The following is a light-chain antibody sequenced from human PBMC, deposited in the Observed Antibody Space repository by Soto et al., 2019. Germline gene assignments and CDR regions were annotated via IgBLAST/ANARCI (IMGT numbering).Light chain of an antibody. V-gene: IGKV1-5*01. Sequence: IKMYESPSTLSASVGDRVTISCRASQSISNWLAWYQQKPGKAPKLLIYDASSLESGVPSRVSGSGSGTEFTLTISSLQPDDFATYYCQQYNTFWTFGPGTKV. CDR1: QSISNW. CDR3: QQYNTFWT. J-gene: IGKJ1*01. CDR2: DAS.